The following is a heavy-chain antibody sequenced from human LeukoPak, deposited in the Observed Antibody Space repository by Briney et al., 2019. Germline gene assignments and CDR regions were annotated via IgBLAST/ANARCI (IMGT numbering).Heavy chain of an antibody. Sequence: GRSLRLSCAASGFTFSSYAMHWVRQAPGKGLEWVAVISYDGSNKYYADSVKGRFTISRDNSKNALYLQMNSLRAEDTAVYYCARVSGYDYSYWGQGTLVTVSS. V-gene: IGHV3-30*04. D-gene: IGHD5-12*01. CDR2: ISYDGSNK. CDR3: ARVSGYDYSY. CDR1: GFTFSSYA. J-gene: IGHJ4*02.